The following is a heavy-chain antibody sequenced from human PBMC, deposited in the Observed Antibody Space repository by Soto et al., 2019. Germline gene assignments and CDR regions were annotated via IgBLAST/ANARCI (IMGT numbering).Heavy chain of an antibody. CDR2: ISGSGTTI. CDR1: GFIFSSYA. D-gene: IGHD3-22*01. V-gene: IGHV3-48*01. Sequence: EVHLVESGGGLVQPGGSLRLSCAASGFIFSSYAINWVRQAPGKGLEWVSYISGSGTTIYYADSVKGRFTISRDYAKNSLYLQMNSLRAEDTAVCYCASFSRMTDGYYWGQGTLVTVSS. J-gene: IGHJ4*02. CDR3: ASFSRMTDGYY.